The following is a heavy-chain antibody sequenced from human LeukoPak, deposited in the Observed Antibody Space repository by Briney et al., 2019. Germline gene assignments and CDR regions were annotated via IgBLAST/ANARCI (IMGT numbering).Heavy chain of an antibody. V-gene: IGHV1-8*01. CDR2: MNPNSGNT. CDR3: TIFGVDNYYMDV. CDR1: GYTFTSYD. J-gene: IGHJ6*03. D-gene: IGHD3-3*01. Sequence: ASVKVSGXASGYTFTSYDINWVRQAIGQGLEWMGWMNPNSGNTGYAQKFQGRVTMTRNTSISTAYMELSSLRSEATAVYYCTIFGVDNYYMDVWGKGTTVTVSS.